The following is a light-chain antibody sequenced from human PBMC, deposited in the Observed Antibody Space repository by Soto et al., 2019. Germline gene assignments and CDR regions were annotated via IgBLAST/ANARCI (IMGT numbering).Light chain of an antibody. CDR3: QQYGSSPRT. J-gene: IGKJ1*01. V-gene: IGKV3-20*01. Sequence: EIVLTQSPDTLSLSPGERATLSCRASQSVTSNYLAWYQQILGQAPRLLIYGASTRATGIPDRFSGSGSGTDFTLTISRLEPEDFAVYYCQQYGSSPRTFGQGTKVEIK. CDR1: QSVTSNY. CDR2: GAS.